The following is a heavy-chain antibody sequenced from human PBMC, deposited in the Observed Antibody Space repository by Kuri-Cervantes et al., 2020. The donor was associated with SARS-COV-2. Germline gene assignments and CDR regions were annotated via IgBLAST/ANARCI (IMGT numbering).Heavy chain of an antibody. Sequence: GGSLRLSCAASGFTATSGLTFYSYAMTWVRQAPGKGLDWVSAISDTGSHTYYADSVKGRFTISRDNSKNTLFLQMSSLRAEDTALYYCAKDVLPVAGTSAFDIWGQGTMVTVSS. CDR1: GFTATSGLTFYSYA. CDR2: ISDTGSHT. D-gene: IGHD6-19*01. V-gene: IGHV3-23*01. J-gene: IGHJ3*02. CDR3: AKDVLPVAGTSAFDI.